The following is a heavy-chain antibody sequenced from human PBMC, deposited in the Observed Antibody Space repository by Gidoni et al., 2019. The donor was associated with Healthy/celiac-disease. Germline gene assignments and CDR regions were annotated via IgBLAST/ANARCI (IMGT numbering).Heavy chain of an antibody. CDR2: ISGSGGST. CDR1: GFTFRSYA. Sequence: EVQLLESGGGLVQPGGSLRLPCAASGFTFRSYAMSCVRQAPGKGLEWGSAISGSGGSTYYADSVKGRCTISRDNSKNTLYRQMNSLRAEDTAVYYCAKQVGDDYGGNWLDYWGQGTLVTVSS. D-gene: IGHD4-17*01. J-gene: IGHJ4*02. V-gene: IGHV3-23*01. CDR3: AKQVGDDYGGNWLDY.